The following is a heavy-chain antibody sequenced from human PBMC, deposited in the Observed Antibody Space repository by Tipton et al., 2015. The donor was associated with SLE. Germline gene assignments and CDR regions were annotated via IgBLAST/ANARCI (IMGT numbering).Heavy chain of an antibody. CDR1: GFTFSSYA. CDR3: ARAAPGDILTGYFSYFDF. J-gene: IGHJ4*02. Sequence: GSLRLSCAASGFTFSSYAMSWVRQAPGKGLEWVSAISGSGGSTYYADSVKGRFIISRDNSKNTLYLQMNSLRAEDTAVYYCARAAPGDILTGYFSYFDFWGQGTLVTVSS. D-gene: IGHD3-9*01. V-gene: IGHV3-23*01. CDR2: ISGSGGST.